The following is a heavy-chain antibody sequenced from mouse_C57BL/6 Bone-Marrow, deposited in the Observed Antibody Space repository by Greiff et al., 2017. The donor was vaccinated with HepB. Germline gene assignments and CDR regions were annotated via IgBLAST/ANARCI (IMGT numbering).Heavy chain of an antibody. Sequence: QVHVKQPGAELVKPGASVKLSCKASGYTFTSYWMQWVKQRPGQGLEWIGEIDPSDSYTNYNQKFKGKATLTVDTSSSTAYMQLSSLTSEDSAVYYCAREGTYYGNLWYCDYWGQGTTLTVSS. D-gene: IGHD2-10*01. CDR1: GYTFTSYW. CDR3: AREGTYYGNLWYCDY. CDR2: IDPSDSYT. J-gene: IGHJ2*01. V-gene: IGHV1-50*01.